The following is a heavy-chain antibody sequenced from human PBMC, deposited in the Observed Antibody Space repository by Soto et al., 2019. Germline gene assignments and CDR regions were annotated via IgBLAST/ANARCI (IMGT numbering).Heavy chain of an antibody. D-gene: IGHD3-3*01. Sequence: GGSLRLSCSASGFTFSSYAMHWVRQAPGKGLEYVSAISSNGGVTYYADSVKGRFTISRDNSKNTLYLQMSSLRAEDTAVYYCVKSRYYDFWSGPRDGMDVWGQGTTLTVSS. V-gene: IGHV3-64D*06. J-gene: IGHJ6*02. CDR1: GFTFSSYA. CDR2: ISSNGGVT. CDR3: VKSRYYDFWSGPRDGMDV.